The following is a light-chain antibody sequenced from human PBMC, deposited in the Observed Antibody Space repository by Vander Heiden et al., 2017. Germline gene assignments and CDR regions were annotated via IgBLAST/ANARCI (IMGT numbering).Light chain of an antibody. V-gene: IGKV1-33*01. CDR3: QQYDTLPIT. CDR1: QSISNS. CDR2: DAS. Sequence: DIQMTQSPSSLSASVGDRVTITCRASQSISNSLNWYQQKPGKAPKLLIYDASNLETGVPSGFSGSGFGTDFTFTIISLQPEDIATYYCQQYDTLPITFGQGTRLEIK. J-gene: IGKJ5*01.